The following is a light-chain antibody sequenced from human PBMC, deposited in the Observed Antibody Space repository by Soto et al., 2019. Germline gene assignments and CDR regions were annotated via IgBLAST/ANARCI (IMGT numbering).Light chain of an antibody. CDR3: QQYNTFWT. CDR2: KAS. J-gene: IGKJ1*01. Sequence: IHMTRSASTLPASVGDRRMLACRASQSISSWLAWYQQKPGKAPXXLIYKASSLESGVPSRFSVSGSGTEFTLTINGMKPDVFATDDCQQYNTFWTFGQGTKVDI. V-gene: IGKV1-5*03. CDR1: QSISSW.